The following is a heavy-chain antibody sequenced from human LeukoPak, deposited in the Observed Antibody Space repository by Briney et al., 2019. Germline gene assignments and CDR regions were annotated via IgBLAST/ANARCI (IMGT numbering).Heavy chain of an antibody. D-gene: IGHD4-17*01. V-gene: IGHV3-30*18. J-gene: IGHJ5*02. CDR3: AKGLDYGDYEEASPNWFDP. CDR1: GFTFSSYG. Sequence: PGGSLRLSCAASGFTFSSYGMHWVRQAPGKGLERVAVISYDGSNKYYADSVKGRFTISRDNSKNTLYLQMNSLRAEDTAVYYCAKGLDYGDYEEASPNWFDPWGQGTLVTVSS. CDR2: ISYDGSNK.